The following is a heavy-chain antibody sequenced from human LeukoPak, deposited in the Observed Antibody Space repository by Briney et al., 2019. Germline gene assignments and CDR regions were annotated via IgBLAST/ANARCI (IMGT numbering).Heavy chain of an antibody. Sequence: GRSLRLSCAASGFTFSSYGMHRVRQAPGKGLEWVAVISYDGSNKYYADSVKGRFTISRDNSKNTLYLRMNSLRAEDTAVYYCAKEQLGWLRLRYYYYGMDVWGQGTTVTVSS. J-gene: IGHJ6*02. CDR2: ISYDGSNK. D-gene: IGHD5-12*01. V-gene: IGHV3-30*18. CDR1: GFTFSSYG. CDR3: AKEQLGWLRLRYYYYGMDV.